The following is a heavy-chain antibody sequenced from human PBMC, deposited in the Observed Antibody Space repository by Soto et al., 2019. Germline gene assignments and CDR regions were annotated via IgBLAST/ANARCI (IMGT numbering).Heavy chain of an antibody. V-gene: IGHV4-59*01. Sequence: SETLSLTCTVSGGSISSYYWSWIRQPPGKGLEWIGYIYYSGSTNYNPSLKSRVTISVDTSKNQFSLKLSSVTAADTAVYYCARDYDSSGYYYDTWGQGTLVTVSS. J-gene: IGHJ5*02. CDR1: GGSISSYY. CDR2: IYYSGST. CDR3: ARDYDSSGYYYDT. D-gene: IGHD3-22*01.